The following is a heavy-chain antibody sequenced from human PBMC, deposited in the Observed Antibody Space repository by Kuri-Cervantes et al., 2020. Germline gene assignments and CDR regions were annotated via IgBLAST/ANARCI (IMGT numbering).Heavy chain of an antibody. Sequence: SVQVSCKASGGTFSSYAISWVRQAPGQGLEWMGGIIPIFGTANYAQKFQGRVTITADESTSTAYMELSSLRSEDTAVYYCARDYDATIFGVVTPGNFDYWGQGTLVTVSS. J-gene: IGHJ4*02. CDR3: ARDYDATIFGVVTPGNFDY. CDR2: IIPIFGTA. V-gene: IGHV1-69*13. D-gene: IGHD3-3*01. CDR1: GGTFSSYA.